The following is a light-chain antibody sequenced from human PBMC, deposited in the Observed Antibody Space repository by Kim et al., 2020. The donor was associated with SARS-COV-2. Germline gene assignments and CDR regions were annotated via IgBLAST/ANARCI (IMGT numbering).Light chain of an antibody. J-gene: IGKJ5*01. Sequence: DIQMTQSPSSLSASVGDRVTITCRASQDIRNDLGWYQQNPGRAPKRLIYGASSLQSGVPSRFSGSGSGTEFTLTISSLQPEDFATYFCLQHNTHPITFGQGTRLEIQ. CDR3: LQHNTHPIT. CDR1: QDIRND. CDR2: GAS. V-gene: IGKV1-17*01.